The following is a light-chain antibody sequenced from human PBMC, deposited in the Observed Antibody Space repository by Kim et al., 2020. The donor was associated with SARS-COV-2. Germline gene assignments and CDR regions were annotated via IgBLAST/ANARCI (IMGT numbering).Light chain of an antibody. CDR1: HEYSTYA. V-gene: IGLV4-69*01. CDR2: LNSDGSH. Sequence: ASVKLTCTLSHEYSTYAIAGHQQQPEKGPRFLMKLNSDGSHRKGDGIPDRFSGSSSGAERYLSISSLQSDDEGDYYCQTWGAGIRVFGGGTQLTVL. J-gene: IGLJ3*02. CDR3: QTWGAGIRV.